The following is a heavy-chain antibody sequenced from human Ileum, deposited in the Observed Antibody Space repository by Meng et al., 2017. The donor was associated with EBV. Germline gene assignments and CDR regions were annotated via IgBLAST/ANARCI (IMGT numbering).Heavy chain of an antibody. J-gene: IGHJ4*02. CDR2: IYWDDDK. CDR1: GFSLNTGGMA. CDR3: ARRSFAAGSPDY. Sequence: HITLKESGPTLLKPTQTLTLTCTFSGFSLNTGGMAVSWIRQPPGKALEWLALIYWDDDKRYSPSLKTRLTITKDTSKNQVVLTMTNMDPVDTATYYCARRSFAAGSPDYWGQGTLVTVSS. D-gene: IGHD3-10*01. V-gene: IGHV2-5*02.